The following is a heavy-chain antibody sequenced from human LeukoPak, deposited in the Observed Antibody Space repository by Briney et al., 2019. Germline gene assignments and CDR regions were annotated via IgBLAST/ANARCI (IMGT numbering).Heavy chain of an antibody. Sequence: GGSLRVSCAASGFTFSSYWMHWVRQAPGQGLLWVSRIDTDGSRTGYADSVKGRFTISRDNAKNTLYLQMNNLRAEDTAVYYCTKDYGSGAYLDYWGQGTLVTVSS. CDR3: TKDYGSGAYLDY. CDR1: GFTFSSYW. V-gene: IGHV3-74*01. CDR2: IDTDGSRT. J-gene: IGHJ4*02. D-gene: IGHD3-10*01.